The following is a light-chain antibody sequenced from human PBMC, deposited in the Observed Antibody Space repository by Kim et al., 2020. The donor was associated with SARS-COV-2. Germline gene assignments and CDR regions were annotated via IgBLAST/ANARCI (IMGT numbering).Light chain of an antibody. J-gene: IGLJ1*01. V-gene: IGLV2-14*03. CDR3: SSYTSSSTRV. Sequence: QSALTQPASVSGSPGQSITISCTGTSSDIGAYNYVSWYQQHPGNAPKLMIYDVSNRPSGVSNRFSGSKSGNTASLTISGLQPEDEADYYCSSYTSSSTRVFGTGTKVTVL. CDR2: DVS. CDR1: SSDIGAYNY.